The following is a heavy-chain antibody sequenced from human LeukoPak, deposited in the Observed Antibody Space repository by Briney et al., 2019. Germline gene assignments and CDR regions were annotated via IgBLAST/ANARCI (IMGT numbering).Heavy chain of an antibody. V-gene: IGHV4-59*12. CDR1: GGSISSYY. Sequence: PSETLSLTCTVSGGSISSYYWSWIRQPPGKGLEWIGYIYYSGSTNYNPSLKSRVTISVDTSKNQFSLKLSSVTAADTAVYYCARRGSAAYFDYWGQGTLVTVSS. J-gene: IGHJ4*02. CDR3: ARRGSAAYFDY. CDR2: IYYSGST. D-gene: IGHD6-13*01.